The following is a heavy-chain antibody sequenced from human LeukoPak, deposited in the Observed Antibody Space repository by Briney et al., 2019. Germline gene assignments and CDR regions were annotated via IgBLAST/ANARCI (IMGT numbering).Heavy chain of an antibody. CDR3: ARSGAVAGLDAFDI. CDR1: GFSISSGYY. Sequence: PSGTLSLTCAVSGFSISSGYYWGWIRQPPGKGLEWIGSIYHSGSTYYNPSLKSRVTISVDTSKNQFSLKMSSVTAADTAVYYCARSGAVAGLDAFDIWGQGTMVTVSS. CDR2: IYHSGST. J-gene: IGHJ3*02. V-gene: IGHV4-38-2*01. D-gene: IGHD6-19*01.